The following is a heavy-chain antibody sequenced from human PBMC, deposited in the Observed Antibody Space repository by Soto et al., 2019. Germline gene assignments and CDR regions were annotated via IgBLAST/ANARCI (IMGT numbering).Heavy chain of an antibody. Sequence: QVQLVQSGAEVKKPESSVKVSCKAPGGTFSTYAISWVRQAPGQGLEWMGGIIPMFGTANYAQRFQDSVTITADESTNTVYRELSSLRSEDTPVYFCASGIQLWLRRINNGYSGWGQGTLVTLSS. CDR3: ASGIQLWLRRINNGYSG. CDR1: GGTFSTYA. CDR2: IIPMFGTA. D-gene: IGHD5-18*01. J-gene: IGHJ4*02. V-gene: IGHV1-69*12.